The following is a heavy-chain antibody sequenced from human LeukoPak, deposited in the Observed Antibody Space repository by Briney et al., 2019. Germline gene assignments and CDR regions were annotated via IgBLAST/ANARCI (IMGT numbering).Heavy chain of an antibody. CDR1: GYTFTSYD. V-gene: IGHV1-2*02. J-gene: IGHJ5*02. Sequence: ASVKVSCKASGYTFTSYDISWVRQAPGQGLEWMGWINPNSGGTDYAQKFQGRVTMTRDTSINTVYMELSPLRSDDSALYYCAKAGVTDYNFWSGYIWFDPWGQGTLVTVTS. CDR3: AKAGVTDYNFWSGYIWFDP. D-gene: IGHD3-3*01. CDR2: INPNSGGT.